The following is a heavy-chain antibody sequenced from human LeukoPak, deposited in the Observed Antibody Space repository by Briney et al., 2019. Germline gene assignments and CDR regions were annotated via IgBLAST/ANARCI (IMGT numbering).Heavy chain of an antibody. Sequence: PGGSLRLSCAASGFTFSDHYMDWVRQAPGKGLEWVGRSRNKANNYIIEYAASVQGRFTISRDDSKNSLYLQMNSLKTEDTAVYYCARWDSRSCSHWGQGTLVTVS. CDR2: SRNKANNYII. J-gene: IGHJ4*02. V-gene: IGHV3-72*01. CDR1: GFTFSDHY. D-gene: IGHD1-26*01. CDR3: ARWDSRSCSH.